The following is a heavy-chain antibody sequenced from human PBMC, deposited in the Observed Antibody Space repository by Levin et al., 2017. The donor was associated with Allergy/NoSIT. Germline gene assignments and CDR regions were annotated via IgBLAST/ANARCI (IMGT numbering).Heavy chain of an antibody. D-gene: IGHD6-19*01. Sequence: SETLSLTCTVSGGSFTRSNYYWGWIRQPPGKGLEWIGRISYSGSTYYNPSLKSRVTISVDTSKNQFSLKLSSVTAADTAGYYCARSDSSGWYKWFDPWGQGTLVTVSS. CDR2: ISYSGST. J-gene: IGHJ5*02. CDR1: GGSFTRSNYY. V-gene: IGHV4-39*07. CDR3: ARSDSSGWYKWFDP.